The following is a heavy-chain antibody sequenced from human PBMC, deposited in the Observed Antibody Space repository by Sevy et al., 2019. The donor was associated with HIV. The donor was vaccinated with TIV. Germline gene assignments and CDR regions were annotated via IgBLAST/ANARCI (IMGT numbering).Heavy chain of an antibody. CDR3: ARAGYYGSGSYKNYYYGMDV. D-gene: IGHD3-10*01. CDR1: GFTVSSNY. CDR2: IYSGGST. V-gene: IGHV3-53*01. J-gene: IGHJ6*02. Sequence: GGSLRLSCVASGFTVSSNYMSWVRQAPGKGLEWVSVIYSGGSTYYADSVKGRFTISRDNSKNTLYLQMNSLRAEDTAVYYWARAGYYGSGSYKNYYYGMDVWGQGTTVTVSS.